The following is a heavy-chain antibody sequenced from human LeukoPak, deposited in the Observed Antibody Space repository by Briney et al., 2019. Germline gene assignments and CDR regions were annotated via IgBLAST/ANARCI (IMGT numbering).Heavy chain of an antibody. CDR3: ASTVYYYYYMDV. J-gene: IGHJ6*03. CDR1: GYTFTDYY. V-gene: IGHV1-2*02. Sequence: ASVKVSCKASGYTFTDYYMHWVRQAPGQGLEWMGWINPNSGGTNYAQKFQGTVTMTRDTSISTAYMELSRLRSDDTAVYYCASTVYYYYYMDVWGKGTTVTVSS. CDR2: INPNSGGT. D-gene: IGHD4-17*01.